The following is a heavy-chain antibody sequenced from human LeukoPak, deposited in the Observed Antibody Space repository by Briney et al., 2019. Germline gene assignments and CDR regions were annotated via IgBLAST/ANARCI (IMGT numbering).Heavy chain of an antibody. V-gene: IGHV1-8*02. CDR1: GYIFIDYE. J-gene: IGHJ6*03. CDR3: ARGRDMDV. Sequence: VASVKVSCKASGYIFIDYEINWVRQAPGQGLEWMGWMNPKSGDTGYEQKFQGRVTITRDSSISTVYMELSSLRSEDTALYYCARGRDMDVWGKGTSVTVSS. CDR2: MNPKSGDT.